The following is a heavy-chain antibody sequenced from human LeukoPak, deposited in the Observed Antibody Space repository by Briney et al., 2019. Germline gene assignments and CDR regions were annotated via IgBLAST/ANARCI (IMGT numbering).Heavy chain of an antibody. CDR3: ARDIGEWFGERWASDDY. D-gene: IGHD3-10*01. J-gene: IGHJ4*02. V-gene: IGHV3-21*01. CDR2: ISSSGSYI. Sequence: GGSLRLSCAASGFTFSSYSMNWVRQAPGKGLEWVSSISSSGSYIFYADSVKGRFTISRDNAKNSLYLQMNSLRAEDTAVYCCARDIGEWFGERWASDDYWGQGTLVTVSS. CDR1: GFTFSSYS.